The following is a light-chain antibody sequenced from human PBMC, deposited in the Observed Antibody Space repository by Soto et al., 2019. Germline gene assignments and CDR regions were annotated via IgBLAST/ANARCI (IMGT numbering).Light chain of an antibody. CDR3: QRYDNLPT. J-gene: IGKJ3*01. CDR1: QDISNY. V-gene: IGKV1-33*01. Sequence: DIQMTQSPSSLSASVGDRVTITCQASQDISNYVNWYQQKPGKAPKLMIYDASNLETGVQSRFSGSGFGTDFTFNISSLQPEEIATYYCQRYDNLPTFGPGTNVDIK. CDR2: DAS.